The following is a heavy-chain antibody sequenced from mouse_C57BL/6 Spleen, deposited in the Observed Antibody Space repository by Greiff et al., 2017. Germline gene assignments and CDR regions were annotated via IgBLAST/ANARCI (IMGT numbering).Heavy chain of an antibody. Sequence: VQLQQSGTVLARPGASVKMSCKTSGYTFTSYWMHWVKQRPGQGLEWIGAIYPGNSDTSYNQKFKGKAKLTAVTSASTAYMELSSLTKEDSAVYYCTRGDHGSSYNFAYRRQGTTLTVS. CDR2: IYPGNSDT. J-gene: IGHJ2*01. D-gene: IGHD1-1*01. CDR3: TRGDHGSSYNFAY. V-gene: IGHV1-5*01. CDR1: GYTFTSYW.